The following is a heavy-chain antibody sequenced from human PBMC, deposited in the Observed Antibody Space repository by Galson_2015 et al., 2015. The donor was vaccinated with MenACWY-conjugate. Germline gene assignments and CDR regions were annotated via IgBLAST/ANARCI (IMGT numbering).Heavy chain of an antibody. CDR3: ARLGRPYCSSTSCYGGDAFDI. J-gene: IGHJ3*02. CDR2: IYPSDSDT. D-gene: IGHD2-2*01. CDR1: GYSFTTYW. Sequence: QSGAEVKKPGESLKISCKGSGYSFTTYWIGWVRQMPGKGLEWMGIIYPSDSDTRYSPSFQGQVTISADKSISTAYLQWSSLKASDTAMYYCARLGRPYCSSTSCYGGDAFDIWGQGTMVTVSS. V-gene: IGHV5-51*01.